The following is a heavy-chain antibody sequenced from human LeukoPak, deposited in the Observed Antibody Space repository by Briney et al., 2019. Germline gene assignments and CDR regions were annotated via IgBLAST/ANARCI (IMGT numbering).Heavy chain of an antibody. CDR2: ISPDGRST. V-gene: IGHV3-74*01. Sequence: GGSLRLSCEASGFTYGNYLMHWVRQAPGKGLVWVSRISPDGRSTNYADFVKGRFTISRDNTKNSLYLQMNSLRAEDTAVFYCARDQHDTWSRRGNFDSWGQGTLVIVSS. CDR3: ARDQHDTWSRRGNFDS. J-gene: IGHJ4*02. D-gene: IGHD3-3*01. CDR1: GFTYGNYL.